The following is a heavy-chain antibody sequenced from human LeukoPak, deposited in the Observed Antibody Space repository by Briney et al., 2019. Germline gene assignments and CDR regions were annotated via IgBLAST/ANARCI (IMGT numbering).Heavy chain of an antibody. CDR1: GFTFSSYW. CDR3: AREDSYVQEDWSDP. D-gene: IGHD3-16*01. J-gene: IGHJ5*02. Sequence: GGSLRLSCAASGFTFSSYWMHWVRQAPGKGLVWVSRINSDGSSTSYADSVKGRFTISRDNAKNTLYLQMNSLRAEDTAVYYCAREDSYVQEDWSDPWGQGTLVTVSS. CDR2: INSDGSST. V-gene: IGHV3-74*01.